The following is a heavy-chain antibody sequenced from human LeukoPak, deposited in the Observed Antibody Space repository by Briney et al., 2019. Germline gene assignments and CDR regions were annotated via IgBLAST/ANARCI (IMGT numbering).Heavy chain of an antibody. CDR1: GFTFSTYS. D-gene: IGHD3-22*01. CDR3: ARDLSPLPPYYYDSSGQAGFDY. CDR2: ISSSSSYI. J-gene: IGHJ4*02. V-gene: IGHV3-21*01. Sequence: GGSLRLYCAASGFTFSTYSMNWVRQAPGKGLEWVSSISSSSSYIYYADSVKGRFTISRDNAKNSLYLQMNSLRAEDTAVYYCARDLSPLPPYYYDSSGQAGFDYWGQGTLVTVSS.